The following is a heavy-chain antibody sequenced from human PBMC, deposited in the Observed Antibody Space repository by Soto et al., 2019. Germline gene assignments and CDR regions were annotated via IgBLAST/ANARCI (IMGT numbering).Heavy chain of an antibody. D-gene: IGHD3-10*01. CDR2: IYSGGST. J-gene: IGHJ6*03. CDR1: GFNGSTKY. CDR3: ARVWFGDVSYYYYCYMDV. Sequence: EVKLVESGGGLVQPGGSLRLSCAASGFNGSTKYMSWVRQAPGKGLEWVAVIYSGGSTYYADSVKGRLTISRDNSKNTLFLQMNSLRAEDRAVYYCARVWFGDVSYYYYCYMDVRGKGTTVTVSS. V-gene: IGHV3-66*01.